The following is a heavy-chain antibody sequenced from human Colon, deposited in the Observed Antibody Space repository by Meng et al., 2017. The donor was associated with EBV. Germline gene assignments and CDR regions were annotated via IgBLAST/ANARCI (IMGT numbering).Heavy chain of an antibody. Sequence: VQLQGSGPGLLKPSETLSLTCAVSGDSLSSANWWSWVRQPPGKGLEWIGEIHHNGNTNYNPSLKSRVTISVDKSKNQFVLKVTSVTAADTAVYYRARTAICIGGSCTTWDYWGQGALVTVSS. D-gene: IGHD2-15*01. V-gene: IGHV4-4*02. CDR1: GDSLSSANW. CDR3: ARTAICIGGSCTTWDY. J-gene: IGHJ4*02. CDR2: IHHNGNT.